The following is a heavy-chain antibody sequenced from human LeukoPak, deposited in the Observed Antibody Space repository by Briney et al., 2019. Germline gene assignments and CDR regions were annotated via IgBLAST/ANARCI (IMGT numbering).Heavy chain of an antibody. Sequence: GGSLRLSCAASGFTFSSYSMNWVRQAPGKGLEWVSGISGSGGSTYYADSVKGRFTISRDNAKNSLYLQMNSLRAEDTAVYYCAREPVDTAMVDYYYYMDVWGKGTTVTVSS. V-gene: IGHV3-21*04. CDR2: ISGSGGST. CDR1: GFTFSSYS. J-gene: IGHJ6*03. D-gene: IGHD5-18*01. CDR3: AREPVDTAMVDYYYYMDV.